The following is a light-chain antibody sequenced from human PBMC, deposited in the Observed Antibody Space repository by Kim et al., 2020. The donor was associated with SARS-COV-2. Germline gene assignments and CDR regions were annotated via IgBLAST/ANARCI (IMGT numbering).Light chain of an antibody. CDR3: GTYDNALSAWV. Sequence: GQNVAISCSGGTSNIAKNYVSWYQPVSGAAPKLVIYDNSYRPSATPDRFSASKSGTSATLGITGLQSEDEADYYCGTYDNALSAWVFGGGTQLTVL. J-gene: IGLJ3*02. CDR1: TSNIAKNY. V-gene: IGLV1-51*01. CDR2: DNS.